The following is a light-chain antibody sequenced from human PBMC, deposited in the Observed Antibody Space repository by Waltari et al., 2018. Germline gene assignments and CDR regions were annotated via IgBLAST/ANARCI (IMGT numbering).Light chain of an antibody. V-gene: IGLV3-1*01. CDR1: NLGDNY. J-gene: IGLJ2*01. Sequence: SYDLTQPPSVSVSPGQTASIPCSGENLGDNYVSWYQQSPGQSTVLVIHDDKKRPSGIPYRFSGSNSGNTATLTVSETQASDEADYSCQVWHNRAVVFGGGTKLTVL. CDR2: DDK. CDR3: QVWHNRAVV.